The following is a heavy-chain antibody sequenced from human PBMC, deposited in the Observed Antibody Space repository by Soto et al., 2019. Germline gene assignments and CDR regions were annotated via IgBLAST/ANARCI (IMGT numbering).Heavy chain of an antibody. CDR3: ARDPDYDSSGYPFDY. CDR2: IIPIFGTA. V-gene: IGHV1-69*06. D-gene: IGHD3-22*01. CDR1: GGTFSSYA. Sequence: SVKVSCKASGGTFSSYAISWVRQAPGEGLEWMGGIIPIFGTANYAQKFQGRVTMTGDKSTSTVYMELSSLRSEDTAVYYCARDPDYDSSGYPFDYWGKGTLVTVST. J-gene: IGHJ4*02.